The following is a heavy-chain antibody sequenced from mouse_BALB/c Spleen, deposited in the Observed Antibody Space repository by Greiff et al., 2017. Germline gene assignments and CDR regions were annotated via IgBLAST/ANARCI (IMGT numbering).Heavy chain of an antibody. CDR2: ISTYYGDA. V-gene: IGHV1S137*01. D-gene: IGHD2-12*01. CDR3: ARWIVPYAMDY. J-gene: IGHJ4*01. CDR1: GYTFTDYA. Sequence: VQLQQSGAELVRPGVSVKISCKGSGYTFTDYAMHWVKQSHAKSLEWIGVISTYYGDASYNQKFKGKATMTVDKSSSTAYMELARLTSEDSAIYYCARWIVPYAMDYWGQGTSVTVSS.